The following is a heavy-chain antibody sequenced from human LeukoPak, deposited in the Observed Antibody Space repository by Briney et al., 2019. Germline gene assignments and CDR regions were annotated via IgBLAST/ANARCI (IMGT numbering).Heavy chain of an antibody. CDR2: IDHSGST. D-gene: IGHD2-2*01. Sequence: PSGTLSLTCAVSGGSISSSHWWSWDRQPPGKGLEWIGEIDHSGSTKYNPSLKSRVTISVDKSKNQFSLRLSSVTAADTAVYYCARVHKFCSGTSCYRFDPWGQGTLVTVSS. CDR1: GGSISSSHW. CDR3: ARVHKFCSGTSCYRFDP. J-gene: IGHJ5*02. V-gene: IGHV4-4*02.